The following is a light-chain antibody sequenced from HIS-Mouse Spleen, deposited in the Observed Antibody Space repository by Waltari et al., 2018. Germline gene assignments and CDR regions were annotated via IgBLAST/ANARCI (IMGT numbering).Light chain of an antibody. CDR2: EGS. CDR3: CSYAGSSTWV. Sequence: QSALTQPASVSGSPGQSITISCTGTSSDVGSYNLVSWYQQHPGKAPKRLIYEGSKRPSGLSNRFSGSKSGNTASLTISGLQAEDEADYYCCSYAGSSTWVFGGGTKLTVL. CDR1: SSDVGSYNL. J-gene: IGLJ3*02. V-gene: IGLV2-23*01.